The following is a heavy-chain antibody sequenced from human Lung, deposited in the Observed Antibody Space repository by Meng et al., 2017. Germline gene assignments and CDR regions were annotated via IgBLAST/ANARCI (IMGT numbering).Heavy chain of an antibody. V-gene: IGHV4-4*02. CDR3: ARDDSGYADFDS. CDR1: GGPISSNNW. D-gene: IGHD3-22*01. CDR2: VYHSGST. J-gene: IGHJ4*02. Sequence: QVQLQESGPGLVKPSGTLSLTCAVSGGPISSNNWWSWVRQTPGRGVEWIGEVYHSGSTNYNPSLKSRVIISVNNSKNQFSLKLTSVTAADTAVYYCARDDSGYADFDSWGQGTLVTVSS.